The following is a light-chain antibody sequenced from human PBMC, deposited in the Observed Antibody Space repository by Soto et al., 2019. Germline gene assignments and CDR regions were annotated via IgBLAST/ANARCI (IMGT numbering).Light chain of an antibody. Sequence: EIVLTQSPATLSLSPGERATLSCRASQSVSSYLDWFQQKPGQAPRLLIYDASNRATDMPTRFSGSGSGTDLTLTISSRDPEDIAIYYCHQRSDWPRTFGGGTKVDIK. J-gene: IGKJ4*01. CDR1: QSVSSY. CDR3: HQRSDWPRT. V-gene: IGKV3-11*01. CDR2: DAS.